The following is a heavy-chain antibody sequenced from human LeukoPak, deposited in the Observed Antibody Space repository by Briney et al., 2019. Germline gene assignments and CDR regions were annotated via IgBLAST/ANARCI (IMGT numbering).Heavy chain of an antibody. Sequence: SETLSLTCAVYGGSFSGYYWSWIRQPPGKGLEWIGEINHSGSTNYNPSLKSRVTISVDTSKNQFSLKLSSVTAADTAVYYCASQLSRGGSFDYWGQGTLVTVSS. CDR3: ASQLSRGGSFDY. CDR2: INHSGST. V-gene: IGHV4-34*01. D-gene: IGHD2-2*01. CDR1: GGSFSGYY. J-gene: IGHJ4*02.